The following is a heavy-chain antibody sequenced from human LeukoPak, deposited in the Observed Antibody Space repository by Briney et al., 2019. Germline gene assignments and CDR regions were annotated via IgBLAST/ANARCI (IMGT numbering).Heavy chain of an antibody. CDR3: AKDIAAAGTGGFDY. J-gene: IGHJ4*02. V-gene: IGHV3-9*03. D-gene: IGHD6-13*01. CDR1: GFTFDDYA. Sequence: PGGSLRLSCAASGFTFDDYAMHWVRQAPGKGLEGVSGISWNSGSIVYADSVKGRFTISRDNAKNSLYLQMNSLRAEDMALYYCAKDIAAAGTGGFDYWGQGTLVTVSS. CDR2: ISWNSGSI.